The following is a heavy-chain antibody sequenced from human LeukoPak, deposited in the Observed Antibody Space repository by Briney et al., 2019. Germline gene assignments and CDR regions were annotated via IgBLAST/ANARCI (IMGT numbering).Heavy chain of an antibody. V-gene: IGHV3-30*02. CDR2: IRDDGSDK. CDR3: ARDGSSGWYDY. J-gene: IGHJ4*02. CDR1: GFTFSSFG. Sequence: GGSLRLSCAASGFTFSSFGMHWVRRAPGKGLEWVAFIRDDGSDKYYADSVKGRFTISRDNSKNTLYLQMNSLRAEDTAVYYCARDGSSGWYDYWGQGTLVTVSS. D-gene: IGHD6-19*01.